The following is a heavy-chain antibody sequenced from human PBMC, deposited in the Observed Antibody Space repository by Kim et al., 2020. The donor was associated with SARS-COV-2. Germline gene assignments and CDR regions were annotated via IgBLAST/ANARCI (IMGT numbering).Heavy chain of an antibody. CDR3: ARGRSDALRYFDWPRGNYFDY. D-gene: IGHD3-9*01. J-gene: IGHJ4*02. V-gene: IGHV1-46*01. Sequence: ASVKVSCKASGYTFTSYYMHWVRQAPGQGLEWMGIINPSGGSTSYAQKFQGRVTMTRDTSTSTVYMELSSLRSEDTAVYYCARGRSDALRYFDWPRGNYFDYWGQGTLVTVSS. CDR1: GYTFTSYY. CDR2: INPSGGST.